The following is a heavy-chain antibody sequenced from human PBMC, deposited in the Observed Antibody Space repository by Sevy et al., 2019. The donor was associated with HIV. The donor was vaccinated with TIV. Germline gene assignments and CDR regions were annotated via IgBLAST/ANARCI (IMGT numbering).Heavy chain of an antibody. Sequence: GGSLRLSCAASGFTFSSYSMNWVRQAPGKGLEWVSSISSGSSYIYYADSVKGRFTISRDNAKNSLYLQMNSLRAEDTAVYYCARGVPGGAFDIWGQGTMVTVSS. V-gene: IGHV3-21*01. CDR1: GFTFSSYS. D-gene: IGHD2-2*01. CDR3: ARGVPGGAFDI. J-gene: IGHJ3*02. CDR2: ISSGSSYI.